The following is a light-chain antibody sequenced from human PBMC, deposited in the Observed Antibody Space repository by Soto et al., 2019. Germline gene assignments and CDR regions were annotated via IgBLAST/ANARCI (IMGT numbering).Light chain of an antibody. CDR2: DAS. CDR3: QQYLDWPRT. J-gene: IGKJ1*01. CDR1: QDISNY. Sequence: DIQMTQSPSSLSASVVDRVTITFQASQDISNYLNWYQQKPGKAPKLLIYDASNLETGAPSRFSGSGSGTVFTLTISSLQSDDFAVYYCQQYLDWPRTFGQGTKVDIK. V-gene: IGKV1-33*01.